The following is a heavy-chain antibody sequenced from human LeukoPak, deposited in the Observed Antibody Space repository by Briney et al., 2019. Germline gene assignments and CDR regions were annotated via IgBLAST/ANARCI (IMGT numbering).Heavy chain of an antibody. D-gene: IGHD3-22*01. CDR2: ISYDGSNK. V-gene: IGHV3-30-3*01. J-gene: IGHJ5*02. Sequence: GGSLRLSCAASGHTFSSYAMHWVRQAPGKGLEWVADISYDGSNKYYADSVKGRFTISRDNSKNTLYLQMNSLRAEDTAVYYCARDHVGSMIVVGDNWFDPWGQGTLVTVSS. CDR1: GHTFSSYA. CDR3: ARDHVGSMIVVGDNWFDP.